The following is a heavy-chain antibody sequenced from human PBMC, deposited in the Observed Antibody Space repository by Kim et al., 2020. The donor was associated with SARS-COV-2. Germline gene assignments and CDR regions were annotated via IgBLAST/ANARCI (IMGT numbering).Heavy chain of an antibody. J-gene: IGHJ4*02. CDR1: GFTFSRYA. CDR2: ISGSGTRT. CDR3: AKDSGNDFGDKLDC. V-gene: IGHV3-23*02. Sequence: GGSLRLSCAASGFTFSRYAMSWVRQAPGEGLEWVSGISGSGTRTYYGDSVKGRCSISRDNARNTVTLQMNSLRAEDTAVYYCAKDSGNDFGDKLDCWGQGTLVTVSS. D-gene: IGHD4-17*01.